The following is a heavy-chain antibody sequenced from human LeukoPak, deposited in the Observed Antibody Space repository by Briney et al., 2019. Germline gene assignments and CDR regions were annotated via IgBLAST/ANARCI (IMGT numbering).Heavy chain of an antibody. J-gene: IGHJ4*02. CDR2: IHPSGTT. Sequence: AETLSLTCTVSGGSISSYYWTWIRQPAGKGLEWIGRIHPSGTTNHNPSLKSRVIMSLDMSNNQFSLKVRSVAAADTAVYYCARGFKGDYWGQGTLVTVSS. V-gene: IGHV4-4*07. CDR3: ARGFKGDY. CDR1: GGSISSYY.